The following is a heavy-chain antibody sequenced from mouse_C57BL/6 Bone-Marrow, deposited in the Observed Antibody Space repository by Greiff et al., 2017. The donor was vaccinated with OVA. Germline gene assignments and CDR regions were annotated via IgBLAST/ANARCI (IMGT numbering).Heavy chain of an antibody. D-gene: IGHD6-1*01. J-gene: IGHJ3*01. CDR3: TRDNRAWFAY. V-gene: IGHV5-9-1*02. CDR2: ISSGGDYI. CDR1: GFTFSSYA. Sequence: EVKVEESGEGLVKPGGSLKLSCAASGFTFSSYAMSWVRQTPEKRLEWVAYISSGGDYIYYADTVKGRFTISRDNARNTLYLQMSSLKSEDTAMYYCTRDNRAWFAYWGQGTLVTVSA.